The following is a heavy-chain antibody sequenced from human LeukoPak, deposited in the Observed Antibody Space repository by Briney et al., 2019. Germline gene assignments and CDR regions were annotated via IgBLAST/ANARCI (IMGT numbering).Heavy chain of an antibody. CDR1: PFTFSSYS. CDR2: ISSSTSYI. Sequence: GGSLRLSCAAPPFTFSSYSMNWIRQAPGKGLEWVSSISSSTSYIYYADSVKGRFTISKDNAKNSLYLQMNSLRAEDTAVYYCARAGGSTVSHSDYWGQGTLVTVSS. D-gene: IGHD4-17*01. J-gene: IGHJ4*02. V-gene: IGHV3-21*01. CDR3: ARAGGSTVSHSDY.